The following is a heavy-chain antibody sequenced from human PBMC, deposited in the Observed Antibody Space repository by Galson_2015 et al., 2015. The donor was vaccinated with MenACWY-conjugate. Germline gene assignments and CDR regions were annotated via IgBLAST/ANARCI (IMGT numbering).Heavy chain of an antibody. V-gene: IGHV3-23*01. CDR2: ISGSGDST. Sequence: SLRLSCAASGFTFSSYAMNWVRQAPGQGLEWVSAISGSGDSTYYADSVKGRFTITRDNSKNTLYLLMISLGAEDTAVYYCAQDRALYYFGSGSSIFDYWGQGTLVTVSS. CDR1: GFTFSSYA. J-gene: IGHJ4*02. CDR3: AQDRALYYFGSGSSIFDY. D-gene: IGHD3-10*01.